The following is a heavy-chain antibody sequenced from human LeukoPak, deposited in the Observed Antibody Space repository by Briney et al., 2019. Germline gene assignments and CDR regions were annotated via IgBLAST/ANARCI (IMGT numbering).Heavy chain of an antibody. Sequence: SSQTLSLTCTVSGGSISSGSYYWSWIRQPAGKGLEWIGRIYTSGSTNYNPSLKSRVTISVDTSKNQFSLKLSSVTAADTAVYYCARSRPTDRKVRGGTINNWYFDLWGRGTLVTVSS. D-gene: IGHD3-10*01. CDR2: IYTSGST. CDR1: GGSISSGSYY. CDR3: ARSRPTDRKVRGGTINNWYFDL. V-gene: IGHV4-61*02. J-gene: IGHJ2*01.